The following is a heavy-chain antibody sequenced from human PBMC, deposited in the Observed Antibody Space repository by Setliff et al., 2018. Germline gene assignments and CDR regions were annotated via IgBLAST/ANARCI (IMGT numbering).Heavy chain of an antibody. D-gene: IGHD3-9*01. CDR3: ARVLEPNYDILTGYYYYYYYGMDV. CDR2: IYYSGST. J-gene: IGHJ6*02. V-gene: IGHV4-39*07. CDR1: GGSISSSSYY. Sequence: SETLSLTCTVSGGSISSSSYYWGWIRQPPGEGLEWIGSIYYSGSTYYNPSLKSRVTISVDTSKNQFSLKLSSVTAADTAVYYCARVLEPNYDILTGYYYYYYYGMDVWGQGTTVTVSS.